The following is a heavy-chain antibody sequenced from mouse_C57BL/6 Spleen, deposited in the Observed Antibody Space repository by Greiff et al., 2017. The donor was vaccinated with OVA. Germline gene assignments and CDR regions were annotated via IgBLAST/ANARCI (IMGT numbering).Heavy chain of an antibody. CDR1: GFTFSSYA. D-gene: IGHD2-4*01. Sequence: EVQLVESGEGLVKPGGSLKLSCAASGFTFSSYAMSWVRQTPEKRLEWVAYISSGGDYIYYADTVKGRFTISRDNARNTLYLQMSSLKSEDTAMYYCTRAGDYGGYFDVWGTGTTVTVSS. CDR3: TRAGDYGGYFDV. J-gene: IGHJ1*03. V-gene: IGHV5-9-1*02. CDR2: ISSGGDYI.